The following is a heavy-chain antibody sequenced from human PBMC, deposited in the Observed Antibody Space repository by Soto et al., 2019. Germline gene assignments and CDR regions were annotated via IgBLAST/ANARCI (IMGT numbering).Heavy chain of an antibody. CDR3: VKDRFDSSRKYDLYLDY. D-gene: IGHD3-22*01. V-gene: IGHV3-30*18. J-gene: IGHJ4*02. Sequence: QVQLVESGGGVVQPGRSLRLSCAASGFTFSSHGMHWVRQAPGKGLEWVAVISYDGRNIHYVDSVKGRFTISRDNSKKALYLQMSSLRPEDTALYYCVKDRFDSSRKYDLYLDYWGQGTLVTVSA. CDR2: ISYDGRNI. CDR1: GFTFSSHG.